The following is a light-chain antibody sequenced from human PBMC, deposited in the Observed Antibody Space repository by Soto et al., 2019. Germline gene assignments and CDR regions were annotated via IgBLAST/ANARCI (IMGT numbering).Light chain of an antibody. CDR1: QAVFRDSSGRHL. CDR2: WAS. J-gene: IGKJ2*01. V-gene: IGKV4-1*01. Sequence: DIVMTQSPDSLAVSLGERASITCRSSQAVFRDSSGRHLLAWYQQKPGQPPKLLIYWASTRESGVPDRFSGSGCGTDFTLTISSLQAEDVAVYYCRQFYSPPLFTFGQGTKLEI. CDR3: RQFYSPPLFT.